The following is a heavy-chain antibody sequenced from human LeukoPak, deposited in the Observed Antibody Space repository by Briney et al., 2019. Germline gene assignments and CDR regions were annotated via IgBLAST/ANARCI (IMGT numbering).Heavy chain of an antibody. D-gene: IGHD2-2*01. Sequence: GGSLRLSCAASGFTFSSYAMSWVRQAPGKGLEGVSAISVSGGSTYYADSVKGPFTISRDNSKNTLYLQMNSLRAEDTAVYYCAKALRRYCSSTSCYRPDYWGQGTLVTVSS. CDR2: ISVSGGST. J-gene: IGHJ4*02. CDR1: GFTFSSYA. CDR3: AKALRRYCSSTSCYRPDY. V-gene: IGHV3-23*01.